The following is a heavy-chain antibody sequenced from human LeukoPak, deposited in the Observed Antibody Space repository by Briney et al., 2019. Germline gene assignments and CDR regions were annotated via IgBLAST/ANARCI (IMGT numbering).Heavy chain of an antibody. CDR1: GDSISTYY. J-gene: IGHJ3*02. CDR2: IYTTGST. D-gene: IGHD6-19*01. Sequence: SETLSLTCTVSGDSISTYYYNWIRQPAGKGLEWIGRIYTTGSTHYNPSLKSRVSISLDTSKNQIYLELSSVAAADTAIYYCAREGAVAVWNTFHIWGQGTMVAVSS. V-gene: IGHV4-4*07. CDR3: AREGAVAVWNTFHI.